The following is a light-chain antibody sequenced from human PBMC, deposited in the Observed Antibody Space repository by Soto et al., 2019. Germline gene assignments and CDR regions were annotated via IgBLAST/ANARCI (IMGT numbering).Light chain of an antibody. Sequence: EIVVTHSPATLSGSPGERATLSCRASQSVSSNLAWYQQKPGQPPRLLVYGASTRATGIPARFSGSGSGTQLTRSISGLQSEDFPVYYYEQHNNWSVTVAVGTEVDIK. V-gene: IGKV3-15*01. CDR2: GAS. J-gene: IGKJ4*01. CDR1: QSVSSN. CDR3: EQHNNWSVT.